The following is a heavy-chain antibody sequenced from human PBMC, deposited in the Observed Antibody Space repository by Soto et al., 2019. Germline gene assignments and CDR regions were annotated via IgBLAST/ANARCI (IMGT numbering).Heavy chain of an antibody. CDR1: GFTFSDYY. Sequence: GGSLRLSCAASGFTFSDYYMSWIRQAPGKGLEWVSYISSSGSTIYYADSVKGRFTISRDNAKNSLYLQMNSLRAEDTAVYYCARSSITMVRGVIPNWFDPWGQGTLVTVSS. D-gene: IGHD3-10*01. CDR2: ISSSGSTI. J-gene: IGHJ5*02. V-gene: IGHV3-11*01. CDR3: ARSSITMVRGVIPNWFDP.